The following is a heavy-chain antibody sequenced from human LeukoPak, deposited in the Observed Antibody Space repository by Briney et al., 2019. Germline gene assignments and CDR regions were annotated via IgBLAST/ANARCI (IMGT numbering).Heavy chain of an antibody. CDR3: ARGSRLGIMLMFDS. D-gene: IGHD3-9*01. CDR1: GFTFSSYS. V-gene: IGHV3-48*04. CDR2: ISSSSNTI. Sequence: KSGGSLRLSCAASGFTFSSYSMNWVRQAPGKGLEWVSYISSSSNTIYYADSVKGRFTVSRDNAKNSLYLQMNSLRAEDTSVYYCARGSRLGIMLMFDSWGQGTLVTVSS. J-gene: IGHJ4*02.